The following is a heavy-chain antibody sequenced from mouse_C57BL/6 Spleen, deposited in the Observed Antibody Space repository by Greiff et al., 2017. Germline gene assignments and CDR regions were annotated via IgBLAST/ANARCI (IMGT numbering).Heavy chain of an antibody. CDR1: GYTFTSYW. J-gene: IGHJ4*01. Sequence: VKLQQPGAELVMPGASVKLSCKASGYTFTSYWMHWVKQRPGQGLEWIGEIDPSDSYTNYNQKFKGKSTLTVDKSSSPAYMQLSSLTSEDSAVYYCARAGGSSRPYAMDYWGQGTSVTVSS. D-gene: IGHD1-1*01. V-gene: IGHV1-69*01. CDR2: IDPSDSYT. CDR3: ARAGGSSRPYAMDY.